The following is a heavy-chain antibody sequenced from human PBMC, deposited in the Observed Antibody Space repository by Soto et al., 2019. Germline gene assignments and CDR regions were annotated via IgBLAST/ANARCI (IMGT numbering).Heavy chain of an antibody. J-gene: IGHJ6*02. CDR3: ATPPLSSGWYSYYGMDV. CDR1: GYTLTELS. V-gene: IGHV1-24*01. Sequence: SVKVSCKVSGYTLTELSMHWVRQAPGKGLEWMGGFDPEDGETIYAQKFQGRVTMTEDTSTDTAYMELSSLRSEDTAVYYCATPPLSSGWYSYYGMDVWGQGTTVTVSS. D-gene: IGHD6-19*01. CDR2: FDPEDGET.